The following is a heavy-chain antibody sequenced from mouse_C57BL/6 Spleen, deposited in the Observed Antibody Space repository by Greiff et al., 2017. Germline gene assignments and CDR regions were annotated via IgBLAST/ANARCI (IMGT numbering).Heavy chain of an antibody. CDR3: ASAGYSDYDGSSFDV. V-gene: IGHV1-72*01. Sequence: QVQLQQPGAELVKPGASVKLSCKASGYTFTSYWMHWVKQRPGRGLEWIGRIDPNSGGTKYNEKFKSKATLTVDKPSSTAYMQLSSLTSADSAFYYCASAGYSDYDGSSFDVWGTGTTVTVSS. D-gene: IGHD2-4*01. CDR2: IDPNSGGT. J-gene: IGHJ1*03. CDR1: GYTFTSYW.